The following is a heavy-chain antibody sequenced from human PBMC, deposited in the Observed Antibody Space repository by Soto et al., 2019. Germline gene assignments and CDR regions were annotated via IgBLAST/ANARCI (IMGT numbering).Heavy chain of an antibody. CDR2: ISSSGGP. D-gene: IGHD5-18*01. V-gene: IGHV4-31*03. Sequence: QVKLQESGPGLVKPSQTLSLTCTVSGDSMSSGGYFWVWIRQHPGKGLGWIGHISSSGGPNPNPSLKSRVSISVDTSNNQFSLKLTSVTVADTAVYYCARGGGYTSSGGNSGFWFDPWGQGTLVTVSS. CDR1: GDSMSSGGYF. J-gene: IGHJ5*02. CDR3: ARGGGYTSSGGNSGFWFDP.